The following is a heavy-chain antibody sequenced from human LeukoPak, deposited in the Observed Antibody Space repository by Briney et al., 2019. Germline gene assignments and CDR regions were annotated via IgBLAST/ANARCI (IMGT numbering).Heavy chain of an antibody. Sequence: SETLSLTCTVSGGSISGYFWSWLRQPPGEGLEWIGYIYYRGNTIYNLSLKSRATISVDTSKNLFSLELTSVTAADTAVYYCARHADIAAYREGLDVWGKGTTVTVSS. CDR3: ARHADIAAYREGLDV. D-gene: IGHD2-15*01. CDR1: GGSISGYF. CDR2: IYYRGNT. V-gene: IGHV4-59*01. J-gene: IGHJ6*04.